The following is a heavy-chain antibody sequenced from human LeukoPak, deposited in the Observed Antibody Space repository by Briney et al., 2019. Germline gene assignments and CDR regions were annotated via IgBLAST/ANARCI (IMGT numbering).Heavy chain of an antibody. CDR2: INPNSGGT. Sequence: VASVKVSCKASGYTFTGYYMHWVRQAPGQGLEWLGWINPNSGGTNYAQKFQGRVTMTRDTSISTVYMELSRLRSDDTAVYYCARALEWLRPLDYWGQGTLVTVSS. V-gene: IGHV1-2*02. D-gene: IGHD5-12*01. J-gene: IGHJ4*02. CDR1: GYTFTGYY. CDR3: ARALEWLRPLDY.